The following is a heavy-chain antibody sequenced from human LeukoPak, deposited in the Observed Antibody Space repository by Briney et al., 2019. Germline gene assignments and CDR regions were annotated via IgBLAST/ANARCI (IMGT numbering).Heavy chain of an antibody. Sequence: GGSLRLSSAASGLTVSSNYMSWVRQAPGKGLEWVSVIYSGGSTYYADSVKGRFTISRDNSKNTLYLQMNSLRAEDTAVYYCARDTLFDYWGQGTLVTVSS. CDR2: IYSGGST. CDR3: ARDTLFDY. J-gene: IGHJ4*02. CDR1: GLTVSSNY. D-gene: IGHD2-2*02. V-gene: IGHV3-66*02.